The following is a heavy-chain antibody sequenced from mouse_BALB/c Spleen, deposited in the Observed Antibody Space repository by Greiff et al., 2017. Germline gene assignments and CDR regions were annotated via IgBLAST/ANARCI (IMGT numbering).Heavy chain of an antibody. J-gene: IGHJ3*01. V-gene: IGHV2-9*02. CDR1: GFSLTSYG. D-gene: IGHD2-2*01. CDR2: IWAGGST. CDR3: ARAGLRRGFAY. Sequence: QVQLKQSGPGLVAPSQSLSITCTVSGFSLTSYGVHWVRQPPGKGLEWLGVIWAGGSTNYNSALMSRLSISKDNSKSQVFLKMNSLQTDDTAMYYCARAGLRRGFAYWGQGTLGTVSA.